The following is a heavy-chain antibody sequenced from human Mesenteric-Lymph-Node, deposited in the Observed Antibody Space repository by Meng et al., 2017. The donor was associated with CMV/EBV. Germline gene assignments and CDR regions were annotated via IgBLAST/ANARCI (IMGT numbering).Heavy chain of an antibody. V-gene: IGHV1-8*02. CDR3: ARGSQGGTHDF. CDR2: RNTNSGNK. D-gene: IGHD3/OR15-3a*01. J-gene: IGHJ4*02. Sequence: SCKASENSITSHESNGVRQANGQGVEWMGWRNTNSGNKGSAQKFQGRVTMTRDTTIRTDNMELSSLRSEDTAVYYCARGSQGGTHDFWGQGTLVTVSS. CDR1: ENSITSHE.